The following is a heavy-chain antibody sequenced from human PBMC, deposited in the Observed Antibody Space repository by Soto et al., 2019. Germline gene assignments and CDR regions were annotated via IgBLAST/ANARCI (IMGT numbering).Heavy chain of an antibody. CDR1: GFTFSSYA. J-gene: IGHJ3*02. V-gene: IGHV3-23*01. CDR2: ISGSGGST. CDR3: AKLVVVVAASYSDAFDI. Sequence: SLRLSCAASGFTFSSYAMSWVRQAPGKGLEWVSAISGSGGSTYYADSVKGRFTISRDNSKNTLYLQMNSLRAEDTAVYYCAKLVVVVAASYSDAFDIWGQGTMVTVSS. D-gene: IGHD2-15*01.